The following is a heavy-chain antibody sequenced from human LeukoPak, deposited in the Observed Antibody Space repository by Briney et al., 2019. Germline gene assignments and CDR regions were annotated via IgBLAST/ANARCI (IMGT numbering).Heavy chain of an antibody. CDR3: ARQYSSSSGKNAFDI. CDR1: GFTFSTYA. V-gene: IGHV3-23*01. Sequence: PGGSLRLSCAAPGFTFSTYAMSWVRQAPGKGLEWVSGISGSGGSTYYAGSVKGRFTISRDNSKNMLYLQMNSLRAEDTAVYCCARQYSSSSGKNAFDIWGQGTMVTVSS. J-gene: IGHJ3*02. D-gene: IGHD6-6*01. CDR2: ISGSGGST.